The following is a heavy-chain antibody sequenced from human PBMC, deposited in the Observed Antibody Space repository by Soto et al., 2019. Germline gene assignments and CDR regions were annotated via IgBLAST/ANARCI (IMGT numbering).Heavy chain of an antibody. CDR2: IKSKTDGGTT. J-gene: IGHJ3*02. CDR3: TNVLNYWTGSPAYDI. Sequence: PGGSLRLSCAASGLSFSNAWMNWVRQAPGKGLEWVGRIKSKTDGGTTDYTAPVKGRFTISRDDSKNTLYLQMNSLKTEDTAVYYCTNVLNYWTGSPAYDIWGQGTMVTVS. D-gene: IGHD2-8*02. V-gene: IGHV3-15*07. CDR1: GLSFSNAW.